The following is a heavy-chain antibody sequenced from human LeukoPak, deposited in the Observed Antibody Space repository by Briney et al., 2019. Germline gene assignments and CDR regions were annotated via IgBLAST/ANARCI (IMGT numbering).Heavy chain of an antibody. CDR2: IYTSGST. D-gene: IGHD3-3*01. CDR1: GGSISSYY. CDR3: ARDTDFWSGYGFDL. V-gene: IGHV4-4*07. J-gene: IGHJ2*01. Sequence: PSETLSLTCTDSGGSISSYYWSWIRQPAGKGLEWIGRIYTSGSTNYNPSLKSRVTMSVDTSKNQFSLKLSSVTAADTAVYYCARDTDFWSGYGFDLWGRGTLVTVSS.